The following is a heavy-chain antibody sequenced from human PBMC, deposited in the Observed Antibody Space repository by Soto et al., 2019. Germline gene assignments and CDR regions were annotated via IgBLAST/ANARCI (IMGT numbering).Heavy chain of an antibody. D-gene: IGHD2-21*02. Sequence: SETLSLTCTVSGGPLSSGSYYWSWIRQSPGQGLEWIGYIYYSGTTKYNPSLKSRVSISVDTSKNQFSLRLTSLSAADTAVYYCAIIAMVVTAPYLCDYWGQGTLVTLSS. CDR3: AIIAMVVTAPYLCDY. V-gene: IGHV4-61*01. J-gene: IGHJ4*02. CDR2: IYYSGTT. CDR1: GGPLSSGSYY.